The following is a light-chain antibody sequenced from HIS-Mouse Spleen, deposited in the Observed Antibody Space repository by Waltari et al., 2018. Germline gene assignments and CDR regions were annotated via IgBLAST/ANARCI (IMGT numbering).Light chain of an antibody. J-gene: IGLJ3*02. CDR3: CSYAGSRV. CDR1: SSDVGSSTL. V-gene: IGLV2-23*01. CDR2: EGS. Sequence: QSALTQPASVSGSPGQSITISCTGTSSDVGSSTLVSWYQQHPGKAPKLMLYEGSKRPSGVSNRFSGSKSGNTASLTISGLQAEDEADYYCCSYAGSRVFGGGTKLTVL.